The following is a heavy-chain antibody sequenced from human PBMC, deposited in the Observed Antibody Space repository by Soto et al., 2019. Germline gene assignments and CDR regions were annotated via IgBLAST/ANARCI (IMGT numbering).Heavy chain of an antibody. V-gene: IGHV2-5*02. D-gene: IGHD2-15*01. CDR3: AHRLCDSSCYWDVGYFDS. CDR2: IYWDDDN. CDR1: GFSLATSGVG. Sequence: QITLKESGPPLVKPTQTLTLTCTFSGFSLATSGVGVGWIRQPPGKALECLALIYWDDDNRYSPSLKSRLTITKDTSKNQVVLTMTHMDPVATATYSCAHRLCDSSCYWDVGYFDSWGLGTLVTVSS. J-gene: IGHJ4*02.